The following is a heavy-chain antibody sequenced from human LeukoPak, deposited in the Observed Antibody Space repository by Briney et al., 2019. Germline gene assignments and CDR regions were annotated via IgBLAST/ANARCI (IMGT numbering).Heavy chain of an antibody. D-gene: IGHD6-13*01. Sequence: SCKASGYTFTSYYMHWVRQAPGKGLEWVAVISYDGSNKYYADSVKGRFTISRDNSKNTLYLQMNSLRAEDTAVYYCARAIGRYSSSWSFDYWGQGTLVTVSS. CDR3: ARAIGRYSSSWSFDY. V-gene: IGHV3-30-3*01. CDR2: ISYDGSNK. J-gene: IGHJ4*02. CDR1: GYTFTSYY.